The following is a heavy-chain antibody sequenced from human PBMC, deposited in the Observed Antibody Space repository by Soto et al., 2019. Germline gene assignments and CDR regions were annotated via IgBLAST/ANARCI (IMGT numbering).Heavy chain of an antibody. CDR3: YGMDV. CDR2: INAKSGGT. J-gene: IGHJ6*02. CDR1: GYTITAHL. Sequence: ASVKVSCKASGYTITAHLLHWVRQAPGQGLEWMGWINAKSGGTDYAQKFQDRVTMSRDTSINTAYMQLSRLTSDYDRNYYYYGMDVWGQGTTVTVSS. V-gene: IGHV1-2*02.